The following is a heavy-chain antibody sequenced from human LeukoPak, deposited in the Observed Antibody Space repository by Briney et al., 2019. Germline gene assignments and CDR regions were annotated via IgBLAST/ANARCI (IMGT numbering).Heavy chain of an antibody. V-gene: IGHV1-8*01. D-gene: IGHD3-10*01. J-gene: IGHJ4*02. CDR3: AGVGMVRGVMKPPNPLGY. CDR2: MNPNSGNT. Sequence: GASVKVSCKASGYTFTSYDINWVRQATGQGLEWMGWMNPNSGNTGYAQKFQGRVTMTRNTSISTAYMELSSLRSEDTAVYYCAGVGMVRGVMKPPNPLGYWGQGTLVTVSS. CDR1: GYTFTSYD.